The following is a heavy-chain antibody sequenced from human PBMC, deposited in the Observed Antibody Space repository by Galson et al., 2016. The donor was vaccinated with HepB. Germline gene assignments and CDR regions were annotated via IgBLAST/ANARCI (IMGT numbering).Heavy chain of an antibody. CDR3: ARDAMGRGSGSYSAFDY. CDR1: GFTFSNYA. V-gene: IGHV3-23*01. Sequence: SLRLSCAASGFTFSNYAVSWVRQAPGKGLEWVSLITGSGGSTYYADSVKGRFTISRDNSNNMMYLQMNSLRPEDTSVYYCARDAMGRGSGSYSAFDYWGQGTLVAVSS. J-gene: IGHJ4*02. CDR2: ITGSGGST. D-gene: IGHD1-26*01.